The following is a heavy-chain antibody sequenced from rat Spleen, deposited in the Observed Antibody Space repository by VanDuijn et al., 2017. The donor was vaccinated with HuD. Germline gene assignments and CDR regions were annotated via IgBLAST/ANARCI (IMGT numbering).Heavy chain of an antibody. CDR3: ARLRYLLFDY. Sequence: EVQLVESGGGLVQPGRSMKLSCAASGFTFSSFPMAWVRQAPTKGLEWVATISYDGSSTYYRDSVKGRFTVSRDNAKSTLYLQMDSLRSEDTATYYCARLRYLLFDYWGQGVMVTVSS. V-gene: IGHV5-46*01. CDR1: GFTFSSFP. D-gene: IGHD2-1*01. CDR2: ISYDGSST. J-gene: IGHJ2*01.